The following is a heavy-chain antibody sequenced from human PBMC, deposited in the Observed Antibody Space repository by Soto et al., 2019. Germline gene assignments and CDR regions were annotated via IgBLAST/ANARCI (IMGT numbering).Heavy chain of an antibody. J-gene: IGHJ5*02. CDR1: GGSISSGGYY. D-gene: IGHD6-13*01. V-gene: IGHV4-31*03. CDR3: AREGQQQLVRGSWFDP. CDR2: IYYSGST. Sequence: QVQLQESGPGLVKPSQTLSLTCTVSGGSISSGGYYWSWIRQHPGKGLEWIGYIYYSGSTYYNPSLKSRVTISXXTXKXXFALKLSSVTAADTAVYYCAREGQQQLVRGSWFDPWGQGTLVTVSS.